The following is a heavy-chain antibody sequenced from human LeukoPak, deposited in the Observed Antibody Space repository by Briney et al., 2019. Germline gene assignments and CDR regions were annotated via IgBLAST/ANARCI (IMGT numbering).Heavy chain of an antibody. Sequence: PGGSLRLSCAASGFTFSSYAMSWVRQAPGKGLEWVSAISGSGFSTYYADSVKGRFTISRDNAKNTLYLQMNSLRPEDTAVYYCEGTYYYDSSDDYWGQGTLVTVSS. CDR3: EGTYYYDSSDDY. D-gene: IGHD3-22*01. CDR1: GFTFSSYA. J-gene: IGHJ4*02. V-gene: IGHV3-23*01. CDR2: ISGSGFST.